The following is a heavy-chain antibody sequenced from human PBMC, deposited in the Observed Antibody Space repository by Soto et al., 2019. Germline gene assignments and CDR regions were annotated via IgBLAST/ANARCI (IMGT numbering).Heavy chain of an antibody. J-gene: IGHJ2*01. CDR1: GFTFSSYS. Sequence: EVQLVESGGGLVKPGGSLRLSCAASGFTFSSYSMNWVRQAPGKGLEWVSSISSSSSYIYYADSVKGRFTISRDNAKNALYLQMNSLRAEDTAVYYCARDAAYGDNGYFDLWGRGTLVTVSS. CDR2: ISSSSSYI. V-gene: IGHV3-21*01. CDR3: ARDAAYGDNGYFDL. D-gene: IGHD4-17*01.